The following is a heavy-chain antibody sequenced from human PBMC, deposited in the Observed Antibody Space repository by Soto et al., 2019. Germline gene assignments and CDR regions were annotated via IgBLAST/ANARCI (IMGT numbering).Heavy chain of an antibody. D-gene: IGHD6-19*01. CDR1: GYTFTSYG. CDR3: ARDLAAGLVDY. V-gene: IGHV1-18*01. CDR2: ISAYIGNT. J-gene: IGHJ4*02. Sequence: QVQLVQSGAEMKKPGASVKVSCKASGYTFTSYGISWVRQAPGQGLEWMGWISAYIGNTNYAQMLQVRVTMTTDTATSTAYMELRSLTSDDTAVYYCARDLAAGLVDYWGQGTLVTVYS.